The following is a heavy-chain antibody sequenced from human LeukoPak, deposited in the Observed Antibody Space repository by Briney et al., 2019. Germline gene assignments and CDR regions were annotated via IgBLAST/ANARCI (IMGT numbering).Heavy chain of an antibody. D-gene: IGHD5-12*01. V-gene: IGHV3-11*01. J-gene: IGHJ5*02. CDR3: ARAYRGYSGYGPQEFDP. Sequence: KPGGSLRLSCAASGFTFSDYYMSWIRQAPGKGLEWVSYISNSGSTIYYADSVKGRFTISRDNAKNSLYLQMNSLRAEDTAVYYSARAYRGYSGYGPQEFDPWGQGTLVTVSS. CDR2: ISNSGSTI. CDR1: GFTFSDYY.